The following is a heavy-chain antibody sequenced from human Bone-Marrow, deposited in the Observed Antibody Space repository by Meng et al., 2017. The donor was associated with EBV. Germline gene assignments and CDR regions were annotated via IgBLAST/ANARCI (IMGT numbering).Heavy chain of an antibody. CDR1: GASISSGGYY. CDR3: AGGGAVAGTFDY. CDR2: IYYNGST. Sequence: QGQLQESGPGLVKSSQTLSLTCAVSGASISSGGYYWSWIRQPPGKGLEWIGYIYYNGSTFYNPSLKSRLTISVDTSKNQFSLKLSSVTAADTAFYYCAGGGAVAGTFDYWGQGTLVTVSS. V-gene: IGHV4-30-4*01. D-gene: IGHD6-19*01. J-gene: IGHJ4*02.